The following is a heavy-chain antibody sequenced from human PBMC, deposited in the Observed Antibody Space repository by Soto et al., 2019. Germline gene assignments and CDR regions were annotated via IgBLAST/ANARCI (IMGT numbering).Heavy chain of an antibody. V-gene: IGHV4-38-2*01. CDR1: SYSIGSGDY. Sequence: SETLSLTCAVSSYSIGSGDYWAWIRQSPGTGLGGFGGISRSGDTFYKPSLQSRVTISIDTSNNQFSLKLTSVTAADTSVYYCARTGGKLGISGTMGNFDYWGQGSLVTVSS. CDR2: ISRSGDT. D-gene: IGHD1-20*01. J-gene: IGHJ4*02. CDR3: ARTGGKLGISGTMGNFDY.